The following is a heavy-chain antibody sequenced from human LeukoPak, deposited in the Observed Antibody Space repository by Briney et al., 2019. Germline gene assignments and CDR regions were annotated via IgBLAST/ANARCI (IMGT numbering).Heavy chain of an antibody. J-gene: IGHJ1*01. V-gene: IGHV3-23*01. Sequence: LSGPSLRLSCAASGFTFSSYAMSWVSQAPGKGLEWGSAISGSGESTYYADYVKGRFTISRDNSQNTLYLQMSSLRAEDTAVYYCAKFTGSGNYYSSECFQQWGQGTLVTVPS. CDR3: AKFTGSGNYYSSECFQQ. CDR2: ISGSGEST. CDR1: GFTFSSYA. D-gene: IGHD1-26*01.